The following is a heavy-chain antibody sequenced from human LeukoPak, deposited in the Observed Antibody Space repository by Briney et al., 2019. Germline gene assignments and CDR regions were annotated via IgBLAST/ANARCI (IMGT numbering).Heavy chain of an antibody. Sequence: SETLSLTCTVSGGSISSSSYYWGWIRQPPGKGLEWIGSIYYSGSTYYNPSLKSRVTISVDTSKNQFSLKLSSVTAADTAVYYCARGNHRFDPWGQGTRVTVSS. J-gene: IGHJ5*02. CDR1: GGSISSSSYY. V-gene: IGHV4-39*07. CDR3: ARGNHRFDP. CDR2: IYYSGST.